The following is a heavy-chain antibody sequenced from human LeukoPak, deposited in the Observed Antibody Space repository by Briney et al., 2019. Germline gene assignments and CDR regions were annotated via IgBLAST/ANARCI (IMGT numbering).Heavy chain of an antibody. J-gene: IGHJ4*02. D-gene: IGHD3-22*01. CDR1: GFTFSSYG. CDR2: IRYDGSNK. CDR3: AKAAYYYDSSGYSFDY. Sequence: GGSLRLSCAASGFTFSSYGMHWVRQAPGKGLEWVAFIRYDGSNKYYADSVKGRFTISRDNSKNTLYLQMNSLRAEDTAVYYCAKAAYYYDSSGYSFDYWGQGTLVTVSS. V-gene: IGHV3-30*02.